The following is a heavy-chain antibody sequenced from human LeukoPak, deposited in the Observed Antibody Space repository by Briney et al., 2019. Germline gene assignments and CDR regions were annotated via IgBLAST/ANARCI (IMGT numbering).Heavy chain of an antibody. D-gene: IGHD1-26*01. CDR1: GFTFSNAW. Sequence: GGSLRLSCAASGFTFSNAWMSWVRQAPGKGLEWVGRIKSKTDGGTTDHAAPVKGRFTISRDDSKNTLYLQMNSLKTEDTAVYYCTTDYWVIVGATKTEYFQHWGQGTLVTVSP. CDR2: IKSKTDGGTT. J-gene: IGHJ1*01. V-gene: IGHV3-15*01. CDR3: TTDYWVIVGATKTEYFQH.